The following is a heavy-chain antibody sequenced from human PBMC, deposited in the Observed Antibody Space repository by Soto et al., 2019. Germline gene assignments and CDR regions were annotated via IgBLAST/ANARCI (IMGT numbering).Heavy chain of an antibody. Sequence: PSETLSLTCAISGDSVSTNIAAWSWIRQSPSRGLEWLGRTLYRSSKWYNEYAVSVKSRMTINPDTSKNQLSLQLNSVTPEDTAVYYCARDAAPTLNYPHGMDVWGQGTAVTVSS. J-gene: IGHJ6*02. CDR1: GDSVSTNIAA. D-gene: IGHD1-7*01. V-gene: IGHV6-1*01. CDR3: ARDAAPTLNYPHGMDV. CDR2: TLYRSSKWYN.